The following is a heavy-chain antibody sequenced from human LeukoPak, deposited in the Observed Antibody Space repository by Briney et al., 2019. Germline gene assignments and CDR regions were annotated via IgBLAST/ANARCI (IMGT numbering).Heavy chain of an antibody. CDR3: ARRGYSYGYRQGFDY. CDR2: IIPILGIA. CDR1: GGTFSSYT. Sequence: SSVKVSCKASGGTFSSYTISWVRQAPGQGLEWMGRIIPILGIANYARKFQGRVTITADKSTSTAYMELSSLRSEDTAVYYCARRGYSYGYRQGFDYWGQGTLVTVSS. J-gene: IGHJ4*02. V-gene: IGHV1-69*02. D-gene: IGHD5-18*01.